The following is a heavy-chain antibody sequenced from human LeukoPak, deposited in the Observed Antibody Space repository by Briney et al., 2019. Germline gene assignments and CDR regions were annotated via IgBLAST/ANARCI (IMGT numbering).Heavy chain of an antibody. CDR3: AREIWSGYYRAEYFQH. J-gene: IGHJ1*01. V-gene: IGHV4-30-2*01. CDR2: IYHSGST. Sequence: PSETLSLTCAVSGGSISSGGYSWSWIRQPPGKGLEWIGYIYHSGSTYYNPSLKSRVTISVDRSKNQFSLKLSSVTAADTAVYYCAREIWSGYYRAEYFQHWGQGTLVTVSS. D-gene: IGHD3-3*01. CDR1: GGSISSGGYS.